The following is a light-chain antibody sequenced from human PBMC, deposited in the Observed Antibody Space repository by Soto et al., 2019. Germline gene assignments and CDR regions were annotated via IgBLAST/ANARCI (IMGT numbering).Light chain of an antibody. Sequence: QLVLTQSPSASASLGASVKLTCTLSSGHSSYAIAWHQQQPEKGSRYLMKLSSDGSHSKGDGIPDRFSGSSSGAERYLTISSLQSEDEADYYCQTWDTGARVVFGGGTKVTVL. CDR3: QTWDTGARVV. J-gene: IGLJ2*01. CDR1: SGHSSYA. V-gene: IGLV4-69*01. CDR2: LSSDGSH.